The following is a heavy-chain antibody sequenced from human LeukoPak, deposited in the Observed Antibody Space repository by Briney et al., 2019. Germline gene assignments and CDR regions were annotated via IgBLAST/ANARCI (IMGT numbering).Heavy chain of an antibody. CDR1: GFTVSSNY. Sequence: GGSLRLSCAASGFTVSSNYMSWVRQAPGKGLEWVSVINSGGSTYYADSVKGRFTISRDNSKNTLYLQMNSLRAEDTAVYYCARTRIVVVPAANQYYFDYWGQGTLVTVSS. CDR3: ARTRIVVVPAANQYYFDY. V-gene: IGHV3-53*01. J-gene: IGHJ4*02. CDR2: INSGGST. D-gene: IGHD2-2*01.